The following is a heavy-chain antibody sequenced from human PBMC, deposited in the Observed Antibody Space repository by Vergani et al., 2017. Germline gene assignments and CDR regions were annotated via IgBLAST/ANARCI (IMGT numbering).Heavy chain of an antibody. Sequence: VQLVESGGGEVQPGRSLRLSCSAAGFPFSDYGVHWVRQAPGKGLEWVANINSRGTKTDYMPSLGARFSISRDNTQRSLHLQRYNLRVEDTAIYYCARVGVRAGFDFWGQGTLVTVSS. J-gene: IGHJ4*02. CDR3: ARVGVRAGFDF. V-gene: IGHV3-7*03. CDR2: INSRGTKT. CDR1: GFPFSDYG. D-gene: IGHD2-8*01.